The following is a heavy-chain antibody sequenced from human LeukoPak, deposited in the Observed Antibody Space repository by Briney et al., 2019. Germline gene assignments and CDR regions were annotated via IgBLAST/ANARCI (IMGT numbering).Heavy chain of an antibody. D-gene: IGHD2-15*01. J-gene: IGHJ4*02. CDR3: ARDRRYCSGSSCYSGVDY. V-gene: IGHV3-53*01. CDR2: IYSGGST. Sequence: PGGSLRLSCAASGFTVSSNYMTWVRQAPGKGLEWVSVIYSGGSTYYGDSVKGRFTISRDNSKNTLYLQMNSLRAEDTAVYYCARDRRYCSGSSCYSGVDYWGQGTLVIVSS. CDR1: GFTVSSNY.